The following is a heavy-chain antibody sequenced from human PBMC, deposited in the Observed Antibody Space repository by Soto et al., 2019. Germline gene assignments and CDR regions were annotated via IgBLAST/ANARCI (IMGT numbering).Heavy chain of an antibody. Sequence: XATLSLPCAVYGGSFNGYYWNWIRQPPGKGLEWIGEINHTGGTHYNPSLNSRVTMSVDTSKNQFSLRLSSVTAADTAIYYCATRITVFGLLIPPFDPWGQGTQVSVSS. V-gene: IGHV4-34*01. CDR3: ATRITVFGLLIPPFDP. CDR1: GGSFNGYY. D-gene: IGHD3-3*01. CDR2: INHTGGT. J-gene: IGHJ5*02.